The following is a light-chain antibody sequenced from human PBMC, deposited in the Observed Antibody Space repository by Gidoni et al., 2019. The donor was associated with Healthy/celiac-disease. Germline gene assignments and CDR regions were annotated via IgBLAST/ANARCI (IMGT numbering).Light chain of an antibody. J-gene: IGKJ5*01. CDR1: QCVSSSY. V-gene: IGKV3-20*01. CDR2: GAS. CDR3: QQYGSSPSIT. Sequence: VLTLSPATLSLSPGERATLSCRASQCVSSSYLAWYQQKPGQAPRLLIYGASSRATGIPDRLSGSGSGTDFTLTISRMEPKDFAVYYCQQYGSSPSITFGQGTRLEIK.